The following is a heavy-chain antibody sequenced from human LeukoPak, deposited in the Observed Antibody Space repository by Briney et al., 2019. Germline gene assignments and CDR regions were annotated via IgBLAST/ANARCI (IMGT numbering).Heavy chain of an antibody. CDR3: AREAYCGGDCYSGFDY. Sequence: PSETLSLTCAVYGGSFSGYYWSWIRQPPGKGLEWIGEINHSGSTNYNPSLKSRVTISLDMSKNQFSLKLSSVTAADTAVYYCAREAYCGGDCYSGFDYWGQGTLVTVSS. J-gene: IGHJ4*02. CDR2: INHSGST. D-gene: IGHD2-21*02. V-gene: IGHV4-34*01. CDR1: GGSFSGYY.